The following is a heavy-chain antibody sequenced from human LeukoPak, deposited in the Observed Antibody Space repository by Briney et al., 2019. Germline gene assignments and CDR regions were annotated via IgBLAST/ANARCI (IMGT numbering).Heavy chain of an antibody. CDR1: GGTFSSYA. CDR2: IIPIFGTA. CDR3: ARGGSYYNWFDP. D-gene: IGHD1-26*01. V-gene: IGHV1-69*01. Sequence: SVKVSCKASGGTFSSYAISWVRQAPGQGLEWMGGIIPIFGTANYAQKFQGRVTITADESTSTAYMELSSLRSEDTAVYYCARGGSYYNWFDPWGQGTLVTVSS. J-gene: IGHJ5*02.